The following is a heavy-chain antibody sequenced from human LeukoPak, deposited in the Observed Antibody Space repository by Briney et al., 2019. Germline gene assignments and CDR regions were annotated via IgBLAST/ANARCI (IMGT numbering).Heavy chain of an antibody. CDR1: GFTFSSYG. Sequence: GGSLRLSCAASGFTFSSYGMSWVRQAPGKWLEWVSVIYSGGSTYYADSVKGRFTISRDNSKNTLYLQMNSLRAEDTAVYYCARGNSSGWYFPLDYWGQGTLVTVSS. CDR2: IYSGGST. V-gene: IGHV3-53*01. J-gene: IGHJ4*02. CDR3: ARGNSSGWYFPLDY. D-gene: IGHD6-19*01.